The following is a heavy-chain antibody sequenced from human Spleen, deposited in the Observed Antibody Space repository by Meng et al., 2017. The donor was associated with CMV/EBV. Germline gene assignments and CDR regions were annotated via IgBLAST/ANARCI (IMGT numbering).Heavy chain of an antibody. V-gene: IGHV3-21*01. CDR1: GSLFSSYT. J-gene: IGHJ6*02. D-gene: IGHD2-21*01. CDR2: ISSSSTYI. Sequence: GESLKISCAVSGSLFSSYTMNWVREAPGKGLEWVSSISSSSTYIYYADSVKGRFTISRDNAKNSLYLQMNSLRAEDTAVYYCARDQYRCLGGGDCRNYYYGMDVWGQGTTVTVSS. CDR3: ARDQYRCLGGGDCRNYYYGMDV.